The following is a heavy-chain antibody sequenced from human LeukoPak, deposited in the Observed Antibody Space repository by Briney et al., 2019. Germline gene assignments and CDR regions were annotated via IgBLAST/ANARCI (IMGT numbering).Heavy chain of an antibody. J-gene: IGHJ4*02. CDR3: ARDADGGSYFTY. V-gene: IGHV3-64*01. CDR2: ISSSGGST. CDR1: GFTFSSYA. D-gene: IGHD1-26*01. Sequence: GGSLRLSCAASGFTFSSYAIHWVHQAPGKGLEYVSAISSSGGSTFYANSVKGRFTISRDNSKNTLYLQMGSLRAEDMAVYYCARDADGGSYFTYWGQGTLVTVSS.